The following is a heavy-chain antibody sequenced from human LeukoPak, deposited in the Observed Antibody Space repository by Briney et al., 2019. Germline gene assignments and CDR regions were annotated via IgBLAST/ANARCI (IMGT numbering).Heavy chain of an antibody. CDR2: ISYDGSNK. CDR3: AKGPYSSGWYYFDY. V-gene: IGHV3-30*18. D-gene: IGHD6-19*01. Sequence: GGSLRLSCAASGFTFSSYGMHWVRQAPGKGLDGVAVISYDGSNKYYADSVKGRFTISRDNSKNTLYLQMNSLRAEDTAVYYCAKGPYSSGWYYFDYWGQGTLVTVSS. CDR1: GFTFSSYG. J-gene: IGHJ4*02.